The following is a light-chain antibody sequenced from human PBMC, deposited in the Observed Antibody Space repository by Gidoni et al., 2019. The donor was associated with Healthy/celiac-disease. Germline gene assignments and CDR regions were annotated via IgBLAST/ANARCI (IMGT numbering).Light chain of an antibody. J-gene: IGKJ4*01. CDR1: QDISNY. Sequence: DTQMTQSPSSLSASVGDRVTITCQASQDISNYLNWYQQKPGKAPKLLIYDASNLETGVSSRFRGSGSGTDFTFTISSLQPEDIATYYCQQYDNLPLTFGGXTKVEIK. CDR2: DAS. V-gene: IGKV1-33*01. CDR3: QQYDNLPLT.